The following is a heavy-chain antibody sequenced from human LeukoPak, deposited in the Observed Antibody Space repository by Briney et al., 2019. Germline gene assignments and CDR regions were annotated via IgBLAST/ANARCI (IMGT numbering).Heavy chain of an antibody. CDR2: IYTSGST. CDR3: ARGWLQSGFDY. V-gene: IGHV4-61*02. CDR1: GDFISSGTYY. Sequence: SETLSLTCTVSGDFISSGTYYWTWIRQPAGRGLEWIGRIYTSGSTNYKPSLKSRVTISVDASKSQFSLKLGSVTAADTAVYYCARGWLQSGFDYWGQGTLVTVSS. D-gene: IGHD5-24*01. J-gene: IGHJ4*02.